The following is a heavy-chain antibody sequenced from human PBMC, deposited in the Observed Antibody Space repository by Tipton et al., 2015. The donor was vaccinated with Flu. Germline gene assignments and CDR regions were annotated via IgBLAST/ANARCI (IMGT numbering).Heavy chain of an antibody. D-gene: IGHD6-13*01. CDR1: GFTFSSYS. V-gene: IGHV3-21*01. CDR2: ISSSSSYI. J-gene: IGHJ6*03. Sequence: SLRLSCAASGFTFSSYSMNWVRQAPGKGLEWVSSISSSSSYIYYADSVKGRFTISRDNAKNSLYLQMNSLRAEDTAVYYCARDEVAINSSSWSSGYYYYMDVWGKGTTVTVSS. CDR3: ARDEVAINSSSWSSGYYYYMDV.